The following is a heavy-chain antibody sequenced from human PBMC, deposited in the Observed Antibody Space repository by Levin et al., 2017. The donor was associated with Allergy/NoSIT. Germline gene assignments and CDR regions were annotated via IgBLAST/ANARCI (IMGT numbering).Heavy chain of an antibody. D-gene: IGHD2/OR15-2a*01. CDR1: GGSISSDSYY. CDR3: EGEPNSPYYYYYGLDV. V-gene: IGHV4-39*07. Sequence: SETLSLTCTVSGGSISSDSYYWAWIRQPPGKGLEWIGSIYYSGSAYYNPSLKTRLTISVDTSKNQFSLRLNSVTAADTAVYYCEGEPNSPYYYYYGLDVWGQGTTVTVSS. J-gene: IGHJ6*02. CDR2: IYYSGSA.